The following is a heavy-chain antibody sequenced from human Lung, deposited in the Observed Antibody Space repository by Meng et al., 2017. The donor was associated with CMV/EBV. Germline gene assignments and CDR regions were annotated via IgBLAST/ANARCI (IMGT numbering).Heavy chain of an antibody. CDR1: GFTFRGYW. V-gene: IGHV3-7*01. CDR2: IKQDGSEK. Sequence: GESLKISCAASGFTFRGYWMSWVRQAPGKGLKWVANIKQDGSEKYYVDSVKGRFTISRDNADNSLYLQMNNLRPEDTAVYYCARPLDGYSKSYFYYGMDVWGKGNXVNGAS. D-gene: IGHD5-24*01. J-gene: IGHJ6*04. CDR3: ARPLDGYSKSYFYYGMDV.